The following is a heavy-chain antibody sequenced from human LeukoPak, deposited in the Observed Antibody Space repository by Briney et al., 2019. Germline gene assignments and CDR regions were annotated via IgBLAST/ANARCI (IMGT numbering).Heavy chain of an antibody. V-gene: IGHV5-51*01. CDR3: ARQGYSSGWDDAFGI. CDR1: GYSFTSYW. CDR2: IYPGDSDT. Sequence: GESLKISCKGSGYSFTSYWIGWVRQMPGKGLEWMGIIYPGDSDTRYSPSFQGQVTISADKSISTAYLQWSSLKASDTAMYYCARQGYSSGWDDAFGIWGQGTMVTVSS. D-gene: IGHD6-19*01. J-gene: IGHJ3*02.